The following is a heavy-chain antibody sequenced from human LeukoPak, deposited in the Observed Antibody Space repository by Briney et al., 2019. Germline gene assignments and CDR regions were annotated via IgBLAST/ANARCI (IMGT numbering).Heavy chain of an antibody. V-gene: IGHV1-2*02. J-gene: IGHJ4*02. D-gene: IGHD3-22*01. CDR2: INPNSGGT. Sequence: ASVKVSCKASGYTFTGYYMHWVRQAPGQGLEWMGWINPNSGGTNYAQKFHGRVTMTRDTSISTAYMELSRLRSDDTAVYYCARVRYYYDSSGYPDYWGQGTLVTVSS. CDR1: GYTFTGYY. CDR3: ARVRYYYDSSGYPDY.